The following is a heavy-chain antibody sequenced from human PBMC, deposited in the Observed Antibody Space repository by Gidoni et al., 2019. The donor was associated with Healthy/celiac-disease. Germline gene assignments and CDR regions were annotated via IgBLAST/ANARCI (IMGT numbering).Heavy chain of an antibody. J-gene: IGHJ4*02. CDR1: GGSISSGGYS. Sequence: QLQLQESGSGLVKPSQTLSLTCAVSGGSISSGGYSWSWIRQPPGKGLEWIGYIYHSGSTYYNPSLKSRVTISVDRSKNQFSLKLSSVTAADTAVYYCAGRSGSYYNVGDYWGQGTLVAVSS. CDR2: IYHSGST. V-gene: IGHV4-30-2*01. CDR3: AGRSGSYYNVGDY. D-gene: IGHD3-10*01.